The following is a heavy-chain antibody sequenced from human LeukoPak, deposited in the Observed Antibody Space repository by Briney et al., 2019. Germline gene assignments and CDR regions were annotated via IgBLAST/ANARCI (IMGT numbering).Heavy chain of an antibody. V-gene: IGHV3-21*01. Sequence: GGSLRLSCAASGFTFSSYSMNWVRQASGKGLEWVSSISSSSSYIYYADSVKGRFTISRDNAKNSLYLQMNSLRAEDTAVYYCARDSGSYSSDYYYYYYMDVWGKGTTVTVSS. CDR2: ISSSSSYI. D-gene: IGHD1-26*01. CDR3: ARDSGSYSSDYYYYYYMDV. J-gene: IGHJ6*03. CDR1: GFTFSSYS.